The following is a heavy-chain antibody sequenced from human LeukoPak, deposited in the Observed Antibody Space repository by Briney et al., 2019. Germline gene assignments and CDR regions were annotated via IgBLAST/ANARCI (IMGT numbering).Heavy chain of an antibody. Sequence: GSLRLSCAASGFTFSSYAMSWVRQPPGKGLEWIGEINHSGSTNYNPSLKSRVTISVDTSKNQFSLKLSSVTAADTAVYYCATIIAAAGHIEYFQHWGQGTLVTVSS. CDR3: ATIIAAAGHIEYFQH. D-gene: IGHD6-13*01. V-gene: IGHV4-34*08. CDR1: GFTFSSYA. J-gene: IGHJ1*01. CDR2: INHSGST.